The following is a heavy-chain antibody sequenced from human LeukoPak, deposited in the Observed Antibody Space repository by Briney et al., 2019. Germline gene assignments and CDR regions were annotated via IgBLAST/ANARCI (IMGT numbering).Heavy chain of an antibody. V-gene: IGHV4-34*01. J-gene: IGHJ4*02. CDR3: ARAPRGYSYGYDY. CDR1: GGSFSGYY. D-gene: IGHD5-18*01. Sequence: SETLSLTCAVYGGSFSGYYWSWIRQPPGKGLEWIGEINHSGSTNYNPSLKSRVTISVDTSKNQFSPKLSSVTAADTAVYYCARAPRGYSYGYDYWGQGTLVTVSS. CDR2: INHSGST.